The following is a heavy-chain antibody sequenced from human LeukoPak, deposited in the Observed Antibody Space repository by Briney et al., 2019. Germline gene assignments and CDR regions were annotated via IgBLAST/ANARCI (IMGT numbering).Heavy chain of an antibody. V-gene: IGHV1-18*01. CDR1: GYTFTSYG. Sequence: GASVKVSCKASGYTFTSYGISWVRQAPGQGLEWMGWISAYNGNTNYAQKLQGRVTMTTDTPTSTAYMELRSLRSDDTAVYYCARDFIQIAARRGYYYYGMDVWGQGTTVTVSS. CDR3: ARDFIQIAARRGYYYYGMDV. J-gene: IGHJ6*02. CDR2: ISAYNGNT. D-gene: IGHD6-6*01.